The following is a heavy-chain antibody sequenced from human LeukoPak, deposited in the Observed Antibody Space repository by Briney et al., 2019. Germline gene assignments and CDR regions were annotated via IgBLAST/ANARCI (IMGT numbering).Heavy chain of an antibody. J-gene: IGHJ6*03. CDR2: IIPVFDAA. CDR1: GGTFSNYA. Sequence: SVKVSCKASGGTFSNYAINWVRHAPGQGREWVGGIIPVFDAAKYVQRFQGRITITADDSTSTVYMELSSLRPEDTAVYYCARLGGVVANGYYYMDVWGKGTPVTVSS. D-gene: IGHD3-16*01. CDR3: ARLGGVVANGYYYMDV. V-gene: IGHV1-69*13.